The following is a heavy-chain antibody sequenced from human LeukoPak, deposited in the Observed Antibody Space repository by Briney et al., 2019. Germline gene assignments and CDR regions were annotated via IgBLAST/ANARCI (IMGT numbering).Heavy chain of an antibody. CDR2: IRYDGTSK. D-gene: IGHD1-26*01. J-gene: IGHJ4*02. Sequence: SGGSLRLSCAASEFTFTSYAMHWVRHAPGKGLEWVAFIRYDGTSKYYADSVKGRFTISRDDSENTLYLQMNSLTAEDTAVYYCAKDLGGTFDYWGQGTLVTVSS. V-gene: IGHV3-30*02. CDR3: AKDLGGTFDY. CDR1: EFTFTSYA.